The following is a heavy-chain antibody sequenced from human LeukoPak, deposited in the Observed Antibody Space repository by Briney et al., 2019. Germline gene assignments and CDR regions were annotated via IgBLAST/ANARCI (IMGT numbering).Heavy chain of an antibody. CDR1: GYTFTSYG. V-gene: IGHV1-18*01. CDR2: ISAYNGNT. CDR3: ARGPYCGRDCYSSFDY. Sequence: ASVKVSCKASGYTFTSYGISWVRQAPGQGLEWMGWISAYNGNTDYAQKLQGRVTMPTDTSTSTAYMQMSSLRSDDTAVYYCARGPYCGRDCYSSFDYWGQGPVIPVSS. D-gene: IGHD2-21*02. J-gene: IGHJ4*02.